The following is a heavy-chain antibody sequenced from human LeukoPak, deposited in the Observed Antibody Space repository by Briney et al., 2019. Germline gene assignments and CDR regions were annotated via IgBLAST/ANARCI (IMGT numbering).Heavy chain of an antibody. J-gene: IGHJ3*02. CDR1: GYTFTIYG. CDR3: ARAGSSWYHDAFDI. D-gene: IGHD6-13*01. Sequence: ASVKVSCKASGYTFTIYGISWVRQAPGQGVEGMGWISAYNGNTNYAQKLQGRVTITTDTSTSTAYMELRSLRSDDTAVYYCARAGSSWYHDAFDIWGQGTMVTVSS. V-gene: IGHV1-18*01. CDR2: ISAYNGNT.